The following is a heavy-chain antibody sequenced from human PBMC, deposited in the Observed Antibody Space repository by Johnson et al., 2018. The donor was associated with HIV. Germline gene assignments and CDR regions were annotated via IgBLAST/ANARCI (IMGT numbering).Heavy chain of an antibody. D-gene: IGHD3-10*01. Sequence: VQLVESGGGVVRPGGSLRLSCAASGFTFDDYGMSWVRQVPGKGLEWVSGMGTAGDRHYADSVKGRFTISRDNSKNTLYLQMNSLRAEDTAVYYCAKVSGGGIVLWDIWGQGTMVTVSS. CDR3: AKVSGGGIVLWDI. CDR1: GFTFDDYG. J-gene: IGHJ3*02. CDR2: MGTAGDR. V-gene: IGHV3-20*04.